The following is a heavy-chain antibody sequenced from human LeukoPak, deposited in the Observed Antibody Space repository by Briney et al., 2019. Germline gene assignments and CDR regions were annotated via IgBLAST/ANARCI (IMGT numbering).Heavy chain of an antibody. Sequence: ASVKVSCKASGYTFTSYAISWVRQAPGQGLEWMGGIIPIFGTANYAQKFQGRVTITTDESTSTAYMELSSLRSEDTAVYYCARERWELPVFDYWGQGTLVTVSS. D-gene: IGHD1-26*01. CDR1: GYTFTSYA. V-gene: IGHV1-69*05. CDR3: ARERWELPVFDY. J-gene: IGHJ4*02. CDR2: IIPIFGTA.